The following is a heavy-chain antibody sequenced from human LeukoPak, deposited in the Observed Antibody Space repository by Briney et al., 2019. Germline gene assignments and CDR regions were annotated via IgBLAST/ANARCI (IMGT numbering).Heavy chain of an antibody. Sequence: PGGSLRLSCAASGFTFSDYSMNWVRQSPGKGLDWISYIWIYSSNTNYADSVKGRFTISGDKAKNSLYLQMNSLRVEDTAVYYCARDYKYAFDNWGQGTLATVSS. CDR2: IWIYSSNT. V-gene: IGHV3-48*01. CDR3: ARDYKYAFDN. D-gene: IGHD5-24*01. CDR1: GFTFSDYS. J-gene: IGHJ4*02.